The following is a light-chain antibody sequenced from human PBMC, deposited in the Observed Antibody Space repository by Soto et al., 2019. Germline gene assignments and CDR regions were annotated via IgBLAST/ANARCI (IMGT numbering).Light chain of an antibody. V-gene: IGKV3-20*01. CDR1: QSVSSTY. CDR2: GAS. J-gene: IGKJ2*01. Sequence: EIVLTQSPGTLSLSPGERATLSCRASQSVSSTYLAWYQQKPGQAPRLLIYGASSRATGTPDRFSGSGSGTDFTLTISRLEPDDFAVYYCQQYDNSPMYAFGQGTKLEIK. CDR3: QQYDNSPMYA.